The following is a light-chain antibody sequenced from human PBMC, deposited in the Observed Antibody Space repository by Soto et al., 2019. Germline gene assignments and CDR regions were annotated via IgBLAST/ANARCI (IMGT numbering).Light chain of an antibody. CDR3: ASWDDSLSAVV. CDR2: GNT. Sequence: QAVVTQPPSASGTPGQRVTISCSGSSSNIGSNYVFWYQHLPGAAPLLLIYGNTKRPSGLPDRFSGSKSGTSASLAISGLRSEDEADYYCASWDDSLSAVVFGGGTKLTVL. V-gene: IGLV1-47*02. J-gene: IGLJ3*02. CDR1: SSNIGSNY.